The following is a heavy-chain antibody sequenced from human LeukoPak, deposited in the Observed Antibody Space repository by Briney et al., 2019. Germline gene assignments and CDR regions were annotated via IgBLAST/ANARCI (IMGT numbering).Heavy chain of an antibody. CDR3: ARTYYDFWSGYQDYFDY. CDR1: GFTFSSYA. J-gene: IGHJ4*02. Sequence: GGSLRLSCAASGFTFSSYAMHWVRQAPGKGLEWVAVISYDGSNKYYADSVKGRFTISRDNSKNTLYLQMNSLRAEDTAVYYYARTYYDFWSGYQDYFDYWGQGTLVTVSS. V-gene: IGHV3-30-3*01. CDR2: ISYDGSNK. D-gene: IGHD3-3*01.